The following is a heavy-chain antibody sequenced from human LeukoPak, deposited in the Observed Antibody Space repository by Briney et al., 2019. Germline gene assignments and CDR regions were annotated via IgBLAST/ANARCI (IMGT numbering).Heavy chain of an antibody. Sequence: SGGSLRLSCAASGFTFSAAWMNWVRQAPGKGLEWVGRIKSKTDGGTTDYAAPVKGRFTISRDDSKNTLYLQMNNLRTEDTAVYYCARGLQQQQILGDYYYGMDVWGQGTTVTVSS. V-gene: IGHV3-15*07. D-gene: IGHD6-13*01. CDR2: IKSKTDGGTT. CDR3: ARGLQQQQILGDYYYGMDV. CDR1: GFTFSAAW. J-gene: IGHJ6*02.